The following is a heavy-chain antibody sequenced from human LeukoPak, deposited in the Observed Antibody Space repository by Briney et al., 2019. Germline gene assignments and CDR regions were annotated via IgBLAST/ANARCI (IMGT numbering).Heavy chain of an antibody. J-gene: IGHJ5*02. CDR3: AKVGTVNWLPLNWFDP. V-gene: IGHV3-23*01. Sequence: GGSLRLSCAASGFTFSTYAMSWVRQAPGKGLEWVSGISGSGGSTYYADSVKGRFTISRDNSKNTLYLQMNSLRAEDTAVYYCAKVGTVNWLPLNWFDPWGQGTLVTVSS. CDR2: ISGSGGST. D-gene: IGHD3-9*01. CDR1: GFTFSTYA.